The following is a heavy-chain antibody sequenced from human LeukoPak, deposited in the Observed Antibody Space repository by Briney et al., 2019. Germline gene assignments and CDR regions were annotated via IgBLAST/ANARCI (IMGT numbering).Heavy chain of an antibody. CDR2: ISYDGSNK. CDR1: GFNFGDYA. V-gene: IGHV3-30-3*01. CDR3: ARGCPYYYDS. Sequence: GGSLRLSCTASGFNFGDYAVSWVRQAPGKGLEWVAVISYDGSNKYYADSVKGRFTISRDNSKNTLYLQMNGLRAEDTAVYYCARGCPYYYDSWGQGTLVTVSS. J-gene: IGHJ4*02. D-gene: IGHD3-22*01.